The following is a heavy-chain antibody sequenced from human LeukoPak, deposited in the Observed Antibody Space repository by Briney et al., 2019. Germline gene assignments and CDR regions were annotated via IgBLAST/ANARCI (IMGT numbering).Heavy chain of an antibody. CDR2: INHSGST. CDR3: ARGQWDRFVVVPAAKGARLDY. V-gene: IGHV4-34*01. D-gene: IGHD2-2*01. CDR1: GGSFSGYY. Sequence: SETLSLTCAVYGGSFSGYYWSWIRQPPGKGLEWIGEINHSGSTNYNPSLKSRVTISVDTSKNQFSLKLRSVTPADTAVYYCARGQWDRFVVVPAAKGARLDYWGQGTLVTVSS. J-gene: IGHJ4*02.